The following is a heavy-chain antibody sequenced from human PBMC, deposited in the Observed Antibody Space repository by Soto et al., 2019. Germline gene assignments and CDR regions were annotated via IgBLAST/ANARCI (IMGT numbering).Heavy chain of an antibody. CDR1: GYTLTSYY. V-gene: IGHV1-46*03. CDR2: INPSGGST. D-gene: IGHD3-3*01. J-gene: IGHJ3*02. Sequence: ASVKVSCKASGYTLTSYYMHWVRQAPGQGLERMGIINPSGGSTSYAQKFQGRVTMTRDTSTSTVYMELSSLRSEDTAVYYCARGVTIFGVARGTAFDIWGQGTMVTVSS. CDR3: ARGVTIFGVARGTAFDI.